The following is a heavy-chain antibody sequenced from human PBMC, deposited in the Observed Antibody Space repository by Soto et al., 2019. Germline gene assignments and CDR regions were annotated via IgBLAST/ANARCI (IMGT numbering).Heavy chain of an antibody. CDR3: TTRPSFGGLASYYYYGLDV. V-gene: IGHV3-15*01. D-gene: IGHD3-16*01. CDR1: GFTFSKAW. Sequence: EVQLVESGGGPVRPGGSLKLSCAASGFTFSKAWMSWVRQAPGKGLEWVGRIKSKTDGGTTDYAAPVKGPFSISRDDSNNMVQQQKSSKKDEDTAVYYSTTRPSFGGLASYYYYGLDVWGQGTTVTVSS. CDR2: IKSKTDGGTT. J-gene: IGHJ6*02.